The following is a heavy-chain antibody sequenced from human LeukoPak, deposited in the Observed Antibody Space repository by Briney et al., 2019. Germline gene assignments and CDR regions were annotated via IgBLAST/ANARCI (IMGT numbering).Heavy chain of an antibody. CDR1: GYTFTSYY. V-gene: IGHV1-46*01. CDR2: INPSGGST. CDR3: ARSPLEAAVAVMGDY. D-gene: IGHD6-19*01. J-gene: IGHJ4*02. Sequence: ASVKVSCKASGYTFTSYYMHWVRQAPGQGLEWMGIINPSGGSTSYAQKFQGRVTMTRDTSTSTVYMELSSLRPEDTAVYYCARSPLEAAVAVMGDYWGQGTLVTVSS.